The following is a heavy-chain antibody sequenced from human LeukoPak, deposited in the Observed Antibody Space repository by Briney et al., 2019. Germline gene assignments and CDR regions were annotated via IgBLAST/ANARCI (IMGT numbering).Heavy chain of an antibody. D-gene: IGHD1-26*01. J-gene: IGHJ4*02. Sequence: GGSLRLSCAASGFTFSDHYMDWVRQAPGKGLEWVGRTRNKANSYTTEYAASVKGRFTISRDDSKNSLYLQTNSLKTEDTAVYYCAREGLGARYFDYWGQGTLVTVSS. CDR1: GFTFSDHY. CDR3: AREGLGARYFDY. V-gene: IGHV3-72*01. CDR2: TRNKANSYTT.